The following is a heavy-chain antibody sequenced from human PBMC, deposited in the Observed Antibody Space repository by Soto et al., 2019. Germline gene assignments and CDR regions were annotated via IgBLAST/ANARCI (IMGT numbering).Heavy chain of an antibody. CDR3: ARGEYDYGDYGWFDL. V-gene: IGHV4-59*01. Sequence: QVQLQESGPGLVKPSETLSLTCTVSGGSISSYYWSWIRQPPGKGLEWIGYIYYSGSTNYNPSLKSRVTISVDTSKNQFSLKLSSVTAADTAVYYCARGEYDYGDYGWFDLWGKGTLVTVSS. D-gene: IGHD4-17*01. CDR1: GGSISSYY. J-gene: IGHJ5*02. CDR2: IYYSGST.